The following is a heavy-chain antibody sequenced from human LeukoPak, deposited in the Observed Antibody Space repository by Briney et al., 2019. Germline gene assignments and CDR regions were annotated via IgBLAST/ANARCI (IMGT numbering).Heavy chain of an antibody. CDR1: GGTFNNYT. J-gene: IGHJ6*03. D-gene: IGHD4-11*01. CDR3: ARNPPSTVTTNYYYYMDV. CDR2: IISIFSTA. Sequence: GASVKVSCKASGGTFNNYTISWVRQAPGQGLEWMGGIISIFSTANFAQKFQGRLTITTDESTRTAYMELSSLRSEDTAVYYCARNPPSTVTTNYYYYMDVWGKGTTVTVSS. V-gene: IGHV1-69*05.